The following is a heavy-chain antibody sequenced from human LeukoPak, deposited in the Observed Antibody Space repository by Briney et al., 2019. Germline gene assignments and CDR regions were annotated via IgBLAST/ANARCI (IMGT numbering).Heavy chain of an antibody. V-gene: IGHV4-39*07. J-gene: IGHJ4*02. CDR1: GASISGNSDY. CDR3: ARVRSSGSPLDY. Sequence: SETLSLTCTVSGASISGNSDYWSWIRQPPGMRLEWIGSIFHSGSTYYNPSLKSRVSISVDTSKNQFSLNLTSVTAADTAVYYCARVRSSGSPLDYWGQGTLVTVSS. CDR2: IFHSGST. D-gene: IGHD6-19*01.